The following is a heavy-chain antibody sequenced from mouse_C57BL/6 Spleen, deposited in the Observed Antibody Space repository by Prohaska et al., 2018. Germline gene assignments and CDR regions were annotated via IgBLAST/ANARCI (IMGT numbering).Heavy chain of an antibody. J-gene: IGHJ1*03. V-gene: IGHV4-1*01. Sequence: EVKLLQSGGGLVQPGGSLKLSCAASGIDFSRYWMSWFRRAPGKGLEWIGEINPDSSTINYAPSLKDKFIISRDNAKNTLYLQMSKVRSEDTALYYCASPNWDWYFDVWGTGTTVTVSS. CDR1: GIDFSRYW. D-gene: IGHD4-1*01. CDR3: ASPNWDWYFDV. CDR2: INPDSSTI.